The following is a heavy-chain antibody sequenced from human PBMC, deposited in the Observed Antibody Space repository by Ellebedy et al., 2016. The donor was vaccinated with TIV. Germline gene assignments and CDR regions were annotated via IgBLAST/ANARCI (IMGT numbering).Heavy chain of an antibody. V-gene: IGHV4-59*08. CDR2: IHYSGNS. CDR3: GRLPSNYGRQLGMDV. D-gene: IGHD3-10*01. Sequence: MPSETLSLTCIVSGSSISGYYWSWIRQPPGKGLEYIGHIHYSGNSDYNPSLKSRPIISVDASKNQFSLRLRSVTAADTAVYYCGRLPSNYGRQLGMDVWGQGATVTVSS. CDR1: GSSISGYY. J-gene: IGHJ6*02.